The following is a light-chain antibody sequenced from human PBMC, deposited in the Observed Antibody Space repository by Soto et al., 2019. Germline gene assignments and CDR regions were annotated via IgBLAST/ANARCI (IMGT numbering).Light chain of an antibody. V-gene: IGKV3-11*01. CDR2: DVS. Sequence: EIVLTQSPATLSLSPGERATLSCRASQSVSSNLAWYQQKHGQAPRLLIYDVSNRATGIPARFSGSGSGTDFTLTISSLEPEDFAVYYCQQRANWPLTFGGGTKVEIK. J-gene: IGKJ4*01. CDR3: QQRANWPLT. CDR1: QSVSSN.